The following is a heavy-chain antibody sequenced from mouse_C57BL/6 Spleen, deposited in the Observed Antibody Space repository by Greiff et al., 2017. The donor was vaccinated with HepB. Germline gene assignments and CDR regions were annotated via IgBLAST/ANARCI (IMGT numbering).Heavy chain of an antibody. CDR2: IDPSDSET. CDR3: ARWGDYYGSSYFDY. J-gene: IGHJ2*01. Sequence: VQLQQPGAELVRPGSSVKLSCKASGYTFTSYWMHWVKQRPIQGLEWIGNIDPSDSETHYNQKFKDKATLTVDKSSSTAYMQLSSLTSEDSAVYYCARWGDYYGSSYFDYWGQGTTLTVSS. CDR1: GYTFTSYW. V-gene: IGHV1-52*01. D-gene: IGHD1-1*01.